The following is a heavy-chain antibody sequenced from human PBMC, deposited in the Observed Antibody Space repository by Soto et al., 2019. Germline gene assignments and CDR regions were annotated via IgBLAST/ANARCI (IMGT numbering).Heavy chain of an antibody. CDR2: ISGSGGST. CDR3: AKDFWTGYSDSDGMDV. J-gene: IGHJ6*02. D-gene: IGHD3-3*01. V-gene: IGHV3-23*01. Sequence: EVQLLESGGGLVQPGGSLRLSCAASGFTFSSYAMSWVRQAPGKGLEWVSAISGSGGSTYYADSVKGRFTISRDNSKNTLYLQMNSLRAEDTAVYYCAKDFWTGYSDSDGMDVWGQGTTVTVSS. CDR1: GFTFSSYA.